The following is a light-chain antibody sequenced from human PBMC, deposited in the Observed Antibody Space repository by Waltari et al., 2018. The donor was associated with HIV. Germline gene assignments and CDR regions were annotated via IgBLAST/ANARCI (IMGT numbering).Light chain of an antibody. Sequence: QSVLTQPPAASGTPGQRVTISCSGSSSNIGSYYVYWYQQLPGTAPKLLIYRNNQRPSGVPDRFSGSKSGTSASLAISGLRSEDEADYYCAAWDDSLSASLFGGGTKLTVL. V-gene: IGLV1-47*01. CDR1: SSNIGSYY. J-gene: IGLJ3*02. CDR3: AAWDDSLSASL. CDR2: RNN.